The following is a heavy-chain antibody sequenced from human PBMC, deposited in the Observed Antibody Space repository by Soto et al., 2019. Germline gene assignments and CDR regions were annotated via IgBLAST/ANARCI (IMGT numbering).Heavy chain of an antibody. D-gene: IGHD6-6*01. CDR2: INPSGGST. CDR1: GYTFTSYY. Sequence: ASVKVSCKASGYTFTSYYMHWVRQAPGQGLEWMGIINPSGGSTSYAQKFQGRVTMTRDTSTSTVYMELSSLRSEDTAVYYCARDGSEYSSSSAGVFYYYGMDVWGQGTTVTVSS. J-gene: IGHJ6*02. CDR3: ARDGSEYSSSSAGVFYYYGMDV. V-gene: IGHV1-46*01.